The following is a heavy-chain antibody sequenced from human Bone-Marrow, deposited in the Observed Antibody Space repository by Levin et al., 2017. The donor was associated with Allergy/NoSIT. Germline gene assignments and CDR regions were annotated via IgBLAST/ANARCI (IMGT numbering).Heavy chain of an antibody. CDR2: IKPDGSER. CDR1: GFTFSDNW. CDR3: VRDVTGL. J-gene: IGHJ4*02. Sequence: GESLKISCAGSGFTFSDNWMSWVRQAPGKGLEWVANIKPDGSERYYVGSVKGRFTISRDNAKNSLYLQINSLRAEDTAVYYCVRDVTGLWGQGTLVTVSS. D-gene: IGHD1-14*01. V-gene: IGHV3-7*01.